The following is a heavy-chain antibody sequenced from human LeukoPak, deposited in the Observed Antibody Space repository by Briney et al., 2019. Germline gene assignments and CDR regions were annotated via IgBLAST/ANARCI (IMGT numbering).Heavy chain of an antibody. CDR2: IYTSGST. J-gene: IGHJ5*02. CDR1: GGSISSGSYY. V-gene: IGHV4-61*02. CDR3: ARDPHAPTIFGVFDP. Sequence: SETLSVTCTVSGGSISSGSYYWSWIRQPAGKGLGWIGRIYTSGSTNYNPSLKSRVTISVDTSKNQFSLKLSSVTAADTAVYYCARDPHAPTIFGVFDPWGQGTLVTVSS. D-gene: IGHD3-3*01.